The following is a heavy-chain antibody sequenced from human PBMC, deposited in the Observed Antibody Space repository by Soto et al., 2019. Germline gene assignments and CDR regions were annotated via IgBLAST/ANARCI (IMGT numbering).Heavy chain of an antibody. CDR2: ISYDGSNK. J-gene: IGHJ4*02. CDR3: ARPQQGDSSGYSPPVPYY. Sequence: PGGSLRLSCAASGFTFSSYGMHWVRQAPGKGLEWVAVISYDGSNKYYADSVKGRFTISRDNSKNTLYLQMNSLRAEDTAVYYCARPQQGDSSGYSPPVPYYWGQGTLVTVSS. V-gene: IGHV3-30*03. CDR1: GFTFSSYG. D-gene: IGHD3-22*01.